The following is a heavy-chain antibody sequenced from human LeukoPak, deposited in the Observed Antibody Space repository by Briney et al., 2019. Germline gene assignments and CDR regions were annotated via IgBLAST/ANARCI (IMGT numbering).Heavy chain of an antibody. CDR2: TYYRSKWFY. V-gene: IGHV6-1*01. CDR3: TRDPPNDQSYDL. D-gene: IGHD1-1*01. J-gene: IGHJ5*02. CDR1: GDSVSNTGAA. Sequence: SQTLSLTCAISGDSVSNTGAAWNWIRQSPSRGFEWLGRTYYRSKWFYDYAVSVKSRIIISPDTSKNQFSLRLNSMTPEDTAMYYCTRDPPNDQSYDLWGQGTLVTVSS.